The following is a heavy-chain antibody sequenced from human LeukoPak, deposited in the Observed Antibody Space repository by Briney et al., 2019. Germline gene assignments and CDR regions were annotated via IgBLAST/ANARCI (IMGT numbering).Heavy chain of an antibody. Sequence: SVKVSCKASGYTFTSYAISWVRQAPGQGLEWMGRIIPILGIANYAQKFQGRVTITADKSTSTAYMELSSLRSEDTAVYYCARDDGTVYYGSGSYLNYWGQGTLVTVSS. CDR2: IIPILGIA. V-gene: IGHV1-69*04. CDR1: GYTFTSYA. D-gene: IGHD3-10*01. J-gene: IGHJ4*02. CDR3: ARDDGTVYYGSGSYLNY.